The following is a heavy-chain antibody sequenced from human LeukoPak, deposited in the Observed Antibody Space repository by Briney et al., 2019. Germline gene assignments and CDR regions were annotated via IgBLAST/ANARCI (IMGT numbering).Heavy chain of an antibody. D-gene: IGHD2-15*01. CDR2: INHSGST. V-gene: IGHV4-38-2*02. Sequence: SETLSLTCTVSGYSISSGFYWSWIRQPPGKGLEWIGEINHSGSTNSNPSLKSRVTISVDTSKNQFSLKLSSVTAADTAVYYCARGWPGGYLDYWGQGTLVTVSS. CDR3: ARGWPGGYLDY. CDR1: GYSISSGFY. J-gene: IGHJ4*02.